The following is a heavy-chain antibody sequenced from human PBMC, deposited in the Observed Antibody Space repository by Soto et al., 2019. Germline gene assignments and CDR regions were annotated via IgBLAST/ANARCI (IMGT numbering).Heavy chain of an antibody. Sequence: SETLSLTCTVSGGSISSGGYYWNWIRQHPGKGLEWIGYIYYSGSTYYNPSLKSRVTISVDTFKNQFSLKLSSVTAADTALYYCARDRGRDGYNYEFDYWGQGTLVTVSS. CDR3: ARDRGRDGYNYEFDY. D-gene: IGHD5-12*01. CDR1: GGSISSGGYY. V-gene: IGHV4-31*03. J-gene: IGHJ4*02. CDR2: IYYSGST.